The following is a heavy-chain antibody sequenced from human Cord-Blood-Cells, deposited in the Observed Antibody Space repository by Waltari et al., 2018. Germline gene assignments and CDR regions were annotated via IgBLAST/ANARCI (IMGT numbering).Heavy chain of an antibody. J-gene: IGHJ4*02. CDR1: GDTLTELS. CDR3: ATGGSVQLERLFDY. CDR2: FDPEAGET. D-gene: IGHD1-1*01. Sequence: QVQLVQSGAAAKKPGAPVKVSCKVSGDTLTELSMHWLRQAPGKGIEWMGGFDPEAGETIYAQKFQGRVTMTEDTSTDTAYMELSSLRSEDTAVYYCATGGSVQLERLFDYWGQGTLVTVSS. V-gene: IGHV1-24*01.